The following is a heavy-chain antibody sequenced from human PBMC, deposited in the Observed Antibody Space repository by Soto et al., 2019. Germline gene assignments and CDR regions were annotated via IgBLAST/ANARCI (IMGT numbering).Heavy chain of an antibody. V-gene: IGHV3-23*01. CDR1: GFTFSTYA. CDR3: AKVGCSSISCYDY. D-gene: IGHD2-2*01. Sequence: EVQLLESGGGLVQPGGSLRLSCAASGFTFSTYAMNWVRQAPGKGLEWVSAITDSGGSTYYADSVKGRFTISSDNSKNTLYLQMNSLRAEDTAVYYCAKVGCSSISCYDYWGQGTLVTVSS. CDR2: ITDSGGST. J-gene: IGHJ4*02.